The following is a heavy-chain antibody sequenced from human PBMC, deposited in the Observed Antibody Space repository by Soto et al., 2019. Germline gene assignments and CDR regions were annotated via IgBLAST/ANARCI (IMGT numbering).Heavy chain of an antibody. J-gene: IGHJ3*02. Sequence: GGSLRLSCAASGFTVSSNYMIWVRQAPVNGLEFVSVIYSFFSTDYGDSLKGRFTSSIYNSKNTLYLQMTILRADDTAVYYCARDRGYPDSFNIWGQGTMVTVSS. CDR2: IYSFFST. V-gene: IGHV3-66*01. D-gene: IGHD3-10*01. CDR3: ARDRGYPDSFNI. CDR1: GFTVSSNY.